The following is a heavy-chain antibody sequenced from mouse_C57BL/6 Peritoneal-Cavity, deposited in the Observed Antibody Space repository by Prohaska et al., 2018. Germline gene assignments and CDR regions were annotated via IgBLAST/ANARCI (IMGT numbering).Heavy chain of an antibody. J-gene: IGHJ4*01. CDR2: FCPSDSYT. CDR1: GYAFTSYW. D-gene: IGHD2-2*01. CDR3: ATMVTRSMDY. V-gene: IGHV1-59*01. Sequence: QVQLQQPGAELVRPGDSVKLSCKASGYAFTSYWMHWVKQRPGQGLEWCGVFCPSDSYTNYNQKVKGKATLRVDTSSSIAYMQLSILTSEDSAVYYCATMVTRSMDYWRQGTSVTVSS.